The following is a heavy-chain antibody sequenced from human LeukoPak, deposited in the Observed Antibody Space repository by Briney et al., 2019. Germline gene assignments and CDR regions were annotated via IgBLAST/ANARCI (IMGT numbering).Heavy chain of an antibody. CDR2: IYSGGST. D-gene: IGHD3-22*01. CDR3: AREIYYYDSSGYYD. V-gene: IGHV3-66*02. J-gene: IGHJ3*01. CDR1: GFTVSSNY. Sequence: SGGSLRLSCAVSGFTVSSNYMNWVRQAPGKGLEWVSVIYSGGSTHYADSVKGRFTISRDNSKNTLYLQMNSLRAEDTAVYYCAREIYYYDSSGYYDWGQGTMVTVSS.